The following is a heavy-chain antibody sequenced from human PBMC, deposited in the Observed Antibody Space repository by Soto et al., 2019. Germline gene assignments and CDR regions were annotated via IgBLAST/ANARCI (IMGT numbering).Heavy chain of an antibody. CDR2: IIPIFGPA. CDR1: GGTFSSHS. Sequence: RASVKVSCKSSGGTFSSHSINWVRRAPGQGLEWMGGIIPIFGPANFAKKFQGRVTITADESTTTAYMELSSLTSEDTAVYYCVRDGTKTLRDWFDPWGQGISVTVSS. V-gene: IGHV1-69*13. CDR3: VRDGTKTLRDWFDP. D-gene: IGHD1-1*01. J-gene: IGHJ5*02.